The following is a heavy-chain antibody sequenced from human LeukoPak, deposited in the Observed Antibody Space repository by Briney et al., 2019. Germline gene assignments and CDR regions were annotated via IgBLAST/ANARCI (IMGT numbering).Heavy chain of an antibody. J-gene: IGHJ4*02. CDR2: ISYDGSNK. CDR1: GFTFSSYG. V-gene: IGHV3-30*18. CDR3: AKDLTIVVVITNLGPPLDY. Sequence: PGGSLRLSCAASGFTFSSYGMHWVRQAPGKGLEWVAVISYDGSNKYYADSVKGRFTISRDNSKNTLYLQMNSLRAEDTAVYYCAKDLTIVVVITNLGPPLDYWGQGTLVTVSS. D-gene: IGHD3-22*01.